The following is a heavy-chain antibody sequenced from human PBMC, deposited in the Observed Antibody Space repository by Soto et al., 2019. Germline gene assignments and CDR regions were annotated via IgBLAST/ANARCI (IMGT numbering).Heavy chain of an antibody. CDR3: ATRKYCPSTTCFDF. CDR2: ISYDGSNK. D-gene: IGHD2-2*01. CDR1: GFTFSSYA. J-gene: IGHJ4*02. V-gene: IGHV3-30*14. Sequence: TGGSLRLSCAASGFTFSSYAMHWVRQAPGKGLEWVAVISYDGSNKYYADSVKGRFTISRDTSKNTLYLQMSSLRAEDTAVYYCATRKYCPSTTCFDFWGQGTQVNVSS.